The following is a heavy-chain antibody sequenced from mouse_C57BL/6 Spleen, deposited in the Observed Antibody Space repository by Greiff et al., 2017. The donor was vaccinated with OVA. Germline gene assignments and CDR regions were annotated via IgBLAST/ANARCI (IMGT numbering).Heavy chain of an antibody. Sequence: EVMLVESEGGLVQPGSSMKLSCTASGFTFSDYYMAWVRQVPEKGLEWVANINYDGSSTYYLDSLKSRFIISRYNAKNILYLQMSSLKSEDTATYYCARDEGNYYGSRGGFDVWGTGTTVTVSS. CDR3: ARDEGNYYGSRGGFDV. V-gene: IGHV5-16*01. CDR1: GFTFSDYY. J-gene: IGHJ1*03. D-gene: IGHD1-1*01. CDR2: INYDGSST.